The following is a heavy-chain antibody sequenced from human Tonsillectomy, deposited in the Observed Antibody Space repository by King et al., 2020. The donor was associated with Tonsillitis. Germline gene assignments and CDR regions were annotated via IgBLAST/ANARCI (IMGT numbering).Heavy chain of an antibody. CDR3: AKARQWLVHFDY. D-gene: IGHD6-19*01. CDR1: GFTFSSYG. V-gene: IGHV3-30*18. Sequence: VQLVESGGGVVQPGRSLRLSCAASGFTFSSYGIHCVRQVPGKGLEWVAVISSDGSKKYYADSVRGRFTISRDNSKNTLYLQMNSLRADDTAVYYCAKARQWLVHFDYWGQGTLVTVSS. CDR2: ISSDGSKK. J-gene: IGHJ4*02.